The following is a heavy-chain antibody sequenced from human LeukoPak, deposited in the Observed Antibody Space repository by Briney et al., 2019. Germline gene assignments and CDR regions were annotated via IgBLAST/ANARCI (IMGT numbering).Heavy chain of an antibody. J-gene: IGHJ4*02. D-gene: IGHD1-1*01. V-gene: IGHV3-7*01. CDR1: GFTFSDFW. CDR2: IKEDGTEK. Sequence: GGSLRLSCAGSGFTFSDFWMTWVRQTPGKGLEWVANIKEDGTEKNLVDSVKGRFTISRDNTKNLLFLEMNNLGGDDTATYYCVRESRPGGAMGLYHNLDYWGQGTLVAVSS. CDR3: VRESRPGGAMGLYHNLDY.